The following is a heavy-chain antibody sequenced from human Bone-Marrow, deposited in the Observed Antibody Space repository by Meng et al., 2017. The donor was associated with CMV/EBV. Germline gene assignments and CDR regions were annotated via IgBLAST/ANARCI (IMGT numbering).Heavy chain of an antibody. V-gene: IGHV4-59*01. D-gene: IGHD1-26*01. J-gene: IGHJ5*02. Sequence: SETLSLTCTVSGGSISSYYWSWIRQPPGKGLEWIGYIYYSGSTNYYPSLKSRVTISVDTSKNQFSLKLSSVTAADTAVYYCARCSPFALGTGDWFVPWGQGTLVTCFS. CDR3: ARCSPFALGTGDWFVP. CDR2: IYYSGST. CDR1: GGSISSYY.